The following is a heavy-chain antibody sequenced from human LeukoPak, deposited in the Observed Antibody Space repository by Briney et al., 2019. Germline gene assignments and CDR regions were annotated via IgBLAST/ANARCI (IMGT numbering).Heavy chain of an antibody. D-gene: IGHD6-19*01. Sequence: GGSLRLSCAASGFTFSSYAMSWVRQAPGKGLEWVSAISGSGGSTYYADSVKGRFTISRDNSKNTLYLQMNSLRAEDTAVYYCAKEPWYSSGSEAGYFDYWGQGTLVTVSS. CDR3: AKEPWYSSGSEAGYFDY. V-gene: IGHV3-23*01. CDR2: ISGSGGST. J-gene: IGHJ4*02. CDR1: GFTFSSYA.